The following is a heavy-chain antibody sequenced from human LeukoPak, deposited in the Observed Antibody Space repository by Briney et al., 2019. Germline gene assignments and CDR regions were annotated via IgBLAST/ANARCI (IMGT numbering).Heavy chain of an antibody. CDR1: GYTFTSYG. D-gene: IGHD3-10*01. CDR2: ISAYNGNT. J-gene: IGHJ5*02. CDR3: ARDASGGELYPNWFDP. V-gene: IGHV1-18*01. Sequence: EASVKVSCKASGYTFTSYGISWVRPAPGQGLEWMGWISAYNGNTNYAQKLQGRVTMTTDTSTSTAYMELRSLRSDDTAVYYCARDASGGELYPNWFDPWGQGTLVTVSS.